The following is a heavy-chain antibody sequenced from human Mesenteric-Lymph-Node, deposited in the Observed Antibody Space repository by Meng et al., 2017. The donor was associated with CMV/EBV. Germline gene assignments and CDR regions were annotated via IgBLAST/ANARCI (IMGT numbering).Heavy chain of an antibody. J-gene: IGHJ5*02. CDR2: IYYSGST. CDR1: GGSISSSSYY. D-gene: IGHD3-10*01. CDR3: ARPHYYGSGSSPWFDP. V-gene: IGHV4-39*01. Sequence: QLQLQESGPGLGKPSEPLSLTLTPSGGSISSSSYYWCWIRQPPGKGLNWMGSIYYSGSTYYNPYLKSRVTISVDTSKNQFSLKLSSVTAADTAVYYCARPHYYGSGSSPWFDPWGQGTLVTVSS.